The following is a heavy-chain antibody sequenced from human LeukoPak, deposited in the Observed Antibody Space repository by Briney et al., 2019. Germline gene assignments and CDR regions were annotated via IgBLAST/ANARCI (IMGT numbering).Heavy chain of an antibody. CDR1: GYTFTSYG. CDR2: ISAYNGNT. V-gene: IGHV1-18*01. CDR3: ARDRDGLRYFDWLSWFDP. Sequence: ASVKVSCKASGYTFTSYGISWVRQAPGQGLEWMGWISAYNGNTNYAQKLQGRVTMTTDTSTSTAYMELRSLRSDDTAVYYCARDRDGLRYFDWLSWFDPWGQGTLVTVSS. D-gene: IGHD3-9*01. J-gene: IGHJ5*02.